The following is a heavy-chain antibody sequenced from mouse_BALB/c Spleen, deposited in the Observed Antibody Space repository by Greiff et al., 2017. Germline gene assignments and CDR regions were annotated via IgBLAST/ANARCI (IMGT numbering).Heavy chain of an antibody. J-gene: IGHJ2*01. Sequence: DVHLVESGGGLVKPGGSLKLSCAASGFTFSSYAMSWVRQTPEKRLEWVATISSGGSYTYYPDSVKGRFTISRDNAKNTLYLQMSSLRSEDTAMYYCARLGTGYYFDYWGQGTTLTVSS. CDR2: ISSGGSYT. V-gene: IGHV5-9-3*01. D-gene: IGHD4-1*01. CDR3: ARLGTGYYFDY. CDR1: GFTFSSYA.